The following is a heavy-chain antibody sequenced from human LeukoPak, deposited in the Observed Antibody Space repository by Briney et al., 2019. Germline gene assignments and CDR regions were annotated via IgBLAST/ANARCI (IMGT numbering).Heavy chain of an antibody. CDR1: GFTFDDYG. D-gene: IGHD6-13*01. V-gene: IGHV3-21*01. J-gene: IGHJ4*02. CDR3: ARYSSSWAYYFDY. CDR2: ISSSSSYI. Sequence: VGSLRLSCVASGFTFDDYGMGWVRQAPGKGLEWVSSISSSSSYIYYADSVKGRFTISRDNAKNSLYLQVNSLRAEDTAVYYCARYSSSWAYYFDYWGQGTLVTVSS.